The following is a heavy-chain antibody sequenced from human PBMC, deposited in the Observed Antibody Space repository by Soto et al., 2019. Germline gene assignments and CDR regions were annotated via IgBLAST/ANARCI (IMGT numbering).Heavy chain of an antibody. CDR1: GGSFSGYY. D-gene: IGHD4-17*01. V-gene: IGHV4-34*01. J-gene: IGHJ4*02. Sequence: SETLSLTCAVCGGSFSGYYWSWIRQPPGKGLEWIGEINHSGSTNYNPSLKSRVTISVDTSKNQFSLKLSSVTAADTAVYYCARKWDGDFDYWGQGTLVTVSS. CDR2: INHSGST. CDR3: ARKWDGDFDY.